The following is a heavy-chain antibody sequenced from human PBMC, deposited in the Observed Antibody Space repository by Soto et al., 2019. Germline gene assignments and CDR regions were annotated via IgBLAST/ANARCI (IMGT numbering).Heavy chain of an antibody. J-gene: IGHJ6*02. CDR2: IIPIFGTA. D-gene: IGHD3-3*01. V-gene: IGHV1-69*13. Sequence: VKVSCKASGGTFSSYAISWVRQAPGQGLEWMGGIIPIFGTANYAQKFQGRVTITADESTSTAYMELSSLRSEDTAVYYCARGDHDFWSGYYKEYYYYGMDVWGQGTTVTVSS. CDR1: GGTFSSYA. CDR3: ARGDHDFWSGYYKEYYYYGMDV.